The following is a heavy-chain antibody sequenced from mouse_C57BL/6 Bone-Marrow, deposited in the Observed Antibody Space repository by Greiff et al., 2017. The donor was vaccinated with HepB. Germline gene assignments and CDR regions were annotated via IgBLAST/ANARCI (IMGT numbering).Heavy chain of an antibody. J-gene: IGHJ4*01. CDR1: GFTFSSYT. D-gene: IGHD2-4*01. CDR3: ARHPSRCGRLRRGYAMDY. V-gene: IGHV5-9*01. CDR2: ISGGGGNT. Sequence: EVKLVESGGGLVKPGGSLKLSCAASGFTFSSYTMSWVRQTPEKRLAWVATISGGGGNTYYPDSVKGRFTISRDNAKNTLYLQMSSLRSEDTALYYCARHPSRCGRLRRGYAMDYWGQGTSVTVSS.